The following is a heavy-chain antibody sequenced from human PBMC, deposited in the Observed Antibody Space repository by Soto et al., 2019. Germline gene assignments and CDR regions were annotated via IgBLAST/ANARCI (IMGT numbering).Heavy chain of an antibody. CDR2: IYYSGST. V-gene: IGHV4-59*01. CDR1: GGSISSYY. CDR3: ARAAGGYCSGGSCFYYYYYYMDV. Sequence: SETLSLTCTVSGGSISSYYWSWIRQPPGKGLEWIGYIYYSGSTNYNPSLKSRVTISVDTSKNQFSLKLSSVTAADTAVYYCARAAGGYCSGGSCFYYYYYYMDVWGKGTTVTVSS. J-gene: IGHJ6*03. D-gene: IGHD2-15*01.